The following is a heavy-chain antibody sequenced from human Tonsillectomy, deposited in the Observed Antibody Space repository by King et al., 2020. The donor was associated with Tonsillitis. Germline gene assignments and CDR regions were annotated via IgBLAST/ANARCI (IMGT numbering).Heavy chain of an antibody. V-gene: IGHV3-33*01. D-gene: IGHD6-13*01. CDR3: AREIPGSSSYRGFDY. J-gene: IGHJ4*02. CDR1: GFSFSSYG. Sequence: VQLVESGGGVVQPGRSLRLSCAASGFSFSSYGMHWVRQAPGKGLEWVTVIWYDGSDKYYADSVKGRFTISRDTSKNTLYLQMNSLRAEDTAVYYCAREIPGSSSYRGFDYWDQGTLVTVSS. CDR2: IWYDGSDK.